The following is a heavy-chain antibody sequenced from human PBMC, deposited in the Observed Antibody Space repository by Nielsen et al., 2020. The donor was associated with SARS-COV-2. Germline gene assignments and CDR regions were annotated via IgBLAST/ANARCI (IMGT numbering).Heavy chain of an antibody. CDR2: IRSKANSYAT. J-gene: IGHJ4*02. Sequence: GGSLRLSCAASGFTFSGSAMHWVRQASGKGLEWVGRIRSKANSYATAYAASVKGRFTISRDDSKNTAYLQMNSLKTEDTAVYYCTAPVDIAAAGTPFDYWGQGTLVTVS. CDR3: TAPVDIAAAGTPFDY. D-gene: IGHD6-13*01. CDR1: GFTFSGSA. V-gene: IGHV3-73*01.